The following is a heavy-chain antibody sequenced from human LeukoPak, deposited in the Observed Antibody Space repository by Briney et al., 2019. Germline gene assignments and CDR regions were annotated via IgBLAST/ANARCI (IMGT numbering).Heavy chain of an antibody. Sequence: GGSLRLSCVASRFTVSNNHMNWVCQAPGKGLEWVSVIYNGDNTYYADSVQGRFTISKDNSKNTLYLQMNSLRPEDTAVYFCARASRWLAFDNWGQGTLATVSS. CDR1: RFTVSNNH. D-gene: IGHD6-19*01. CDR3: ARASRWLAFDN. V-gene: IGHV3-66*01. CDR2: IYNGDNT. J-gene: IGHJ4*02.